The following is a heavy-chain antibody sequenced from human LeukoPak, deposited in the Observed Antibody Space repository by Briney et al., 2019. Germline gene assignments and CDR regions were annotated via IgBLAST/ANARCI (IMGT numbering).Heavy chain of an antibody. Sequence: GRSLRLSCAASGFTFSSYGMHWVRQAPGKGLEWVAVIWYDGSNKYYADSVKGRFTISRDNSKNKLYLQMNSLRAEDTAVYYCAKESTYYDFWSGYHFDYWGQGTLVTVSS. CDR1: GFTFSSYG. V-gene: IGHV3-33*06. CDR2: IWYDGSNK. CDR3: AKESTYYDFWSGYHFDY. D-gene: IGHD3-3*01. J-gene: IGHJ4*02.